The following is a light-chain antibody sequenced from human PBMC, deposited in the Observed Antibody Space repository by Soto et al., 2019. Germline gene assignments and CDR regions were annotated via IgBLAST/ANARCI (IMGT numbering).Light chain of an antibody. J-gene: IGLJ1*01. Sequence: QSVLTQPRSVSGSPGQSVTISCTGTSSDIGGYNYVSWYQQNPGKAPKLMIYDVTNRPSGVPDRFSGSKSGNTASLTISGLQAEDEADYYCCSYAGSFVYVFGIRTKLTVL. CDR3: CSYAGSFVYV. CDR2: DVT. CDR1: SSDIGGYNY. V-gene: IGLV2-11*01.